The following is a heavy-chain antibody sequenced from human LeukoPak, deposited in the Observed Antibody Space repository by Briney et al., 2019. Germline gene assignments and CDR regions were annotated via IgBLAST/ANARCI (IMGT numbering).Heavy chain of an antibody. J-gene: IGHJ4*02. V-gene: IGHV3-23*01. Sequence: PGGSLRLSCAASGFTFSNYAMNWVRQAPGKGLEWVSVIGGSGGDTYYADSVKGRFTISRDNSKNRLYLRMNSLRAEDTALYYCAKDFVVVPGLVNYFDSWGQGTLVTVSS. CDR1: GFTFSNYA. CDR2: IGGSGGDT. D-gene: IGHD2-2*01. CDR3: AKDFVVVPGLVNYFDS.